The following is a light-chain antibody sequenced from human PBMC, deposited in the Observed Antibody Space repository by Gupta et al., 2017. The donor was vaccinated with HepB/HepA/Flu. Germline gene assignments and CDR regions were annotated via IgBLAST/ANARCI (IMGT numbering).Light chain of an antibody. CDR2: GVT. J-gene: IGLJ3*02. CDR3: SSFTSTTPTLVL. Sequence: QSTLTQPASASWSPGQPITITCTATSRDVGGYNSISWYQQYPGKAPKLLIYGVTARPPRISTRFPASKSGNTASLSISGLQTEDEADYFCSSFTSTTPTLVLFGGGTKLTVL. V-gene: IGLV2-14*03. CDR1: SRDVGGYNS.